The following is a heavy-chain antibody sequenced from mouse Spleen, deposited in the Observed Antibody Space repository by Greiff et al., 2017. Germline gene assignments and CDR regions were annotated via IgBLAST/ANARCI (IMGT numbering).Heavy chain of an antibody. D-gene: IGHD1-1*02. Sequence: EVKVVESGGGLVKPGGSLKLSCAASGFTFSDYYMYWVRQTPEKRLEWVATISDGGSYTYYPDSVKGRFTISRDNAKNNLYLQMSSLKSEDTAMYYCARDGVALFAYWGQGTLVTVSA. J-gene: IGHJ3*01. CDR3: ARDGVALFAY. CDR1: GFTFSDYY. CDR2: ISDGGSYT. V-gene: IGHV5-4*02.